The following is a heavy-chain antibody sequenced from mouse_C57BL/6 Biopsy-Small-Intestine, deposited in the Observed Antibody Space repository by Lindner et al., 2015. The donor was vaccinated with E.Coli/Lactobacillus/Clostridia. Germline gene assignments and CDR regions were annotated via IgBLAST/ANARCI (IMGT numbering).Heavy chain of an antibody. D-gene: IGHD2-5*01. CDR3: AKEPPSNSNHVGFAY. Sequence: VQLQESGPELVKPGASVKMSCKASDYSFTGYFMNWVKQSHGKSLEWIGTINPYSDVTNYNQKFKDKATLTVDKSSSTAHMELRSLTSEDSAVYYCAKEPPSNSNHVGFAYWGQGTLVTVSA. J-gene: IGHJ3*01. CDR1: DYSFTGYF. V-gene: IGHV1-20*01. CDR2: INPYSDVT.